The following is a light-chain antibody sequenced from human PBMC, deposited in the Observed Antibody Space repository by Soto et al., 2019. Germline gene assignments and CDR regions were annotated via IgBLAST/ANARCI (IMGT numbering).Light chain of an antibody. V-gene: IGKV3-20*01. CDR2: GAS. CDR3: QQYGGSPIT. Sequence: IVLPQSPGALSLSPGERVTLSCMASQSVTTILAWYQHKPGQAPRLLMSGASSRASGVPVRFSGSGSGTDFTLTISRLEPEDFALYYCQQYGGSPITFGLGTRLEI. CDR1: QSVTTI. J-gene: IGKJ5*01.